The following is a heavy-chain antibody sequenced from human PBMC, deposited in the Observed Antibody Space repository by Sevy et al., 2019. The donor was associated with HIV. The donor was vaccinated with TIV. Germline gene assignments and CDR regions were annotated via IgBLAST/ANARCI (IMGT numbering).Heavy chain of an antibody. V-gene: IGHV3-48*01. D-gene: IGHD3-10*01. CDR1: EFTFSSYS. Sequence: GSLRLSCAASEFTFSSYSMNWVRQAPGKGLEWISYISTSSSTIYYADSVKGRFTISRDNAKNSLYLQMNSLRAEDTAVYYCAREGVRGFGDPAGLDYWGQGTLVTVSS. CDR2: ISTSSSTI. J-gene: IGHJ4*02. CDR3: AREGVRGFGDPAGLDY.